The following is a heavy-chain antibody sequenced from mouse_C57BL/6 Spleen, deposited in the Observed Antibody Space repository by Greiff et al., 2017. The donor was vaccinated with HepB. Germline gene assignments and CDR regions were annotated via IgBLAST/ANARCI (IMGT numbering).Heavy chain of an antibody. CDR3: ARELGREWYYFDY. J-gene: IGHJ2*01. D-gene: IGHD4-1*01. Sequence: EVKLQESGGGLVKPGGSLKLSCAASGFTFSSYAMSWVRQTPEKRLEWVATISDGGSYTYYPDNVKGRFTITRDKAKNNLYLHMSHLKSEDTAMYYCARELGREWYYFDYWGQGTTLTVSS. CDR2: ISDGGSYT. CDR1: GFTFSSYA. V-gene: IGHV5-4*01.